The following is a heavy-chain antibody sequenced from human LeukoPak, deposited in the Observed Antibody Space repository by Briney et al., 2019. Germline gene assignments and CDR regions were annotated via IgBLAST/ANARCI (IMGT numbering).Heavy chain of an antibody. V-gene: IGHV3-23*01. CDR1: GFTFSSYA. J-gene: IGHJ4*02. Sequence: GGSLRLSCAASGFTFSSYAITWVRQAPGKGLEWVSGISGRGGRTYYAGSVKGRFTISRDNSKNTLYLQMNSLRAEDTAVYYCARRGMSYPLDYWGQGTLVTVSS. CDR3: ARRGMSYPLDY. D-gene: IGHD3-16*02. CDR2: ISGRGGRT.